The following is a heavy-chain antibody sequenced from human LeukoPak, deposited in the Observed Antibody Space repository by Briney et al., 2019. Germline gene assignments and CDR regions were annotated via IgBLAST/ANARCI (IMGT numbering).Heavy chain of an antibody. CDR2: ISAYNGNT. CDR1: GYTFTSYG. CDR3: ARDVMLEYSSSWYGVNWFDP. J-gene: IGHJ5*02. D-gene: IGHD6-13*01. V-gene: IGHV1-18*01. Sequence: ASVKVSCKASGYTFTSYGISWVRQAPGQGLEWMGWISAYNGNTNYAQKLQGRVTMTTDTSTSTAYMELRSLRSDDTAVYYCARDVMLEYSSSWYGVNWFDPWGQGTLVTVSS.